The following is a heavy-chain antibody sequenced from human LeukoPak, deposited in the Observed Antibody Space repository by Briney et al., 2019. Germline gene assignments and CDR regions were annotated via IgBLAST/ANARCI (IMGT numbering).Heavy chain of an antibody. V-gene: IGHV4-34*01. D-gene: IGHD6-19*01. CDR3: ARGSTGTVAVAGYGHFYYGMDV. CDR1: GGSFSGYY. J-gene: IGHJ6*02. Sequence: SETLSLTCAVYGGSFSGYYWSWIRQPPGKGLEWIGEINHSGSTNYNPSLKSRVTISVDTSKNQFSLKLSSVTAADTAVHYCARGSTGTVAVAGYGHFYYGMDVWGQGTTVTVSS. CDR2: INHSGST.